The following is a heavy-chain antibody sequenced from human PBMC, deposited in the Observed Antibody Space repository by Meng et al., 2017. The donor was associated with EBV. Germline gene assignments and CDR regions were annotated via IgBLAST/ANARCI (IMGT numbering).Heavy chain of an antibody. Sequence: LAESGPSTVQPYGTLSLPCAGSGGSISSSNWWSWVRQPPGKGLEWIGEIYHSGSTNYNPSLKSRVTISVDKSKNQFSLKLSSVTAADTAVYYCVGTRTGTPDYWGQGTLVTVSS. CDR2: IYHSGST. V-gene: IGHV4-4*02. D-gene: IGHD1-1*01. CDR1: GGSISSSNW. CDR3: VGTRTGTPDY. J-gene: IGHJ4*02.